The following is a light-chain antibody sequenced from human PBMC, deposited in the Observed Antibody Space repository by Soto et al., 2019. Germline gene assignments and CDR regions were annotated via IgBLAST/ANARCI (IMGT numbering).Light chain of an antibody. V-gene: IGLV2-14*01. CDR2: EVS. J-gene: IGLJ3*02. Sequence: QSALTQPASVSGSPGQSITISCTGTSSDVGGYNYVSWYQQHPGKAPTLLIYEVSGQPSGVSNRVSGSKSGNTASLTISGLQAEDEANYYCTSYTSSSILVFGGGTQLTVL. CDR1: SSDVGGYNY. CDR3: TSYTSSSILV.